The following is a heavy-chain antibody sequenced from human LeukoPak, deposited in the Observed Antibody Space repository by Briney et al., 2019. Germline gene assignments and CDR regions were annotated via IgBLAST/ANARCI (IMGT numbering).Heavy chain of an antibody. CDR2: IKEDGSER. CDR1: GFTFSGYW. J-gene: IGHJ6*03. Sequence: GGSLRLSCAASGFTFSGYWMSWVRQAPGKGLEWVANIKEDGSERYYVASVEGRFTISRDNAKNSVYVQMSSLKTEDTAVYYCARQSLPRYYYYYMDVWGKGTTVTVSS. V-gene: IGHV3-7*01. CDR3: ARQSLPRYYYYYMDV. D-gene: IGHD3-9*01.